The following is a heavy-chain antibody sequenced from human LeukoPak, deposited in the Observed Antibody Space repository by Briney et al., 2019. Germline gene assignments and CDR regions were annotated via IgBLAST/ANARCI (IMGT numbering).Heavy chain of an antibody. V-gene: IGHV1-18*01. J-gene: IGHJ4*02. CDR1: GYTFTNYA. CDR2: ISGYNDNT. CDR3: SRDSYDSSGNYLYY. D-gene: IGHD3-22*01. Sequence: GASVKVSCKASGYTFTNYAISWVRQAPGQGLEWMGWISGYNDNTNYAQKVQGRVTMTTDTSTSTAYMELRSLRSDDTAVYYCSRDSYDSSGNYLYYWGQGTLVTVSS.